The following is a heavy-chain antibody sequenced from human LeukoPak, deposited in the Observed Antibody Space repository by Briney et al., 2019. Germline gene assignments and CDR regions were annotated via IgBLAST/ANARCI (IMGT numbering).Heavy chain of an antibody. CDR1: GYTFTSYD. J-gene: IGHJ4*02. Sequence: GASVKVSCKASGYTFTSYDINWVRQATGQGLEWVGWMNPNSGNTGYAQKFQGRVTITRNISISTAYMELSSLRSEDTAVYYCARGGNYFDSSVYSPRLPFDYWGQGTLVTVSS. V-gene: IGHV1-8*03. CDR3: ARGGNYFDSSVYSPRLPFDY. D-gene: IGHD3-22*01. CDR2: MNPNSGNT.